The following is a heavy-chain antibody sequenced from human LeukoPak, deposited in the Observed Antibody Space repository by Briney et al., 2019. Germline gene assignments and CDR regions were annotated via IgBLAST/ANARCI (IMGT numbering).Heavy chain of an antibody. CDR2: ISGSGGST. D-gene: IGHD3-3*01. J-gene: IGHJ4*02. CDR3: AKERLDYDFWSGYYKN. Sequence: GGSLRLSCAASGFTFSSYAMSWVRQAPGKGLEWVSAISGSGGSTYYADSVKGRFTISRDNSKNTLYLQMNSLRAEDTAVYYCAKERLDYDFWSGYYKNWGQGTLVTVSS. V-gene: IGHV3-23*01. CDR1: GFTFSSYA.